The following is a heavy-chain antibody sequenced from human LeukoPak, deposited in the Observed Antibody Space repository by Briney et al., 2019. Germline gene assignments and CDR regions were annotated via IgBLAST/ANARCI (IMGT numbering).Heavy chain of an antibody. D-gene: IGHD2-21*01. CDR2: IYYSGST. CDR1: GGSISSGGYY. V-gene: IGHV4-61*08. J-gene: IGHJ2*01. Sequence: SETLSLTCAVSGGSISSGGYYWSWIRQPPGKGLEWIGYIYYSGSTNYNPSLKSRVTISVDTSKNQFSLKLSSVTAADTAVYYCARVFLPYWYFDLWGRGTLVTVSS. CDR3: ARVFLPYWYFDL.